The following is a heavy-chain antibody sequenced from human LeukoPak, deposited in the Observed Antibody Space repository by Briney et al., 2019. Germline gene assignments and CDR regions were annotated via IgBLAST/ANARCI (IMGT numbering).Heavy chain of an antibody. CDR1: GFTFGDYG. D-gene: IGHD3-22*01. Sequence: PGGSLRLSCTTTGFTFGDYGMNWVRQAAAEGMEWVGFIRSKPYGGTTEYAASVKGRFTNSRDDSKSIAYLQMNSLKTEDTAVYYCTRGDYYDSSGYYLLFDYWGQGTLVTVSS. CDR3: TRGDYYDSSGYYLLFDY. CDR2: IRSKPYGGTT. V-gene: IGHV3-49*04. J-gene: IGHJ4*02.